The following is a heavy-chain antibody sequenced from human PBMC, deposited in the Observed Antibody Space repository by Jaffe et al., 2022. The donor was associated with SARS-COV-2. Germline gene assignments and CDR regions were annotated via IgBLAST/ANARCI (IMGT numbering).Heavy chain of an antibody. CDR3: ARELRFLDAVHAFDI. CDR2: IWYDGSNK. V-gene: IGHV3-33*01. CDR1: GFTFSSYG. D-gene: IGHD3-3*01. J-gene: IGHJ3*02. Sequence: QVQLVESGGGVVQPGRSLRLSCAASGFTFSSYGMHWVRQAPGKGLEWVAVIWYDGSNKYYADSVKGRFTISRDNSKNTLYLQMNSLRAEDTAVYYCARELRFLDAVHAFDIWGQGTMVTVSS.